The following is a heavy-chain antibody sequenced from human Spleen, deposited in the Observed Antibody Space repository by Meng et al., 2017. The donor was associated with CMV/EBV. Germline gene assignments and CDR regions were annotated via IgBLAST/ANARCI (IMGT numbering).Heavy chain of an antibody. Sequence: LSCAASGFPFSTYSMHWVRQAPGKGLEWVAVISYDGSSEYYADSVKGRFTISRDNFKNTLSLQMNSLTAEDTAVYYCARDIFGSGDFWGQGTLVTVSS. CDR1: GFPFSTYS. V-gene: IGHV3-30*04. J-gene: IGHJ4*02. CDR3: ARDIFGSGDF. D-gene: IGHD3-10*01. CDR2: ISYDGSSE.